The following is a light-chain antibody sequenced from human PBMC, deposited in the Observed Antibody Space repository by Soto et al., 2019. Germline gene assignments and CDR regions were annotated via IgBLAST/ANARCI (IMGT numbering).Light chain of an antibody. CDR3: SSYTSSSTRV. CDR1: SSDVGGYNY. V-gene: IGLV2-14*01. CDR2: DVS. J-gene: IGLJ2*01. Sequence: QSALTQPASVSGSPGQSITISCTGTSSDVGGYNYVSWYQQHPGKAPKLMIYDVSNRPSGVSNRFSGSKSGKTASLTISGFQGEDEADYYCSSYTSSSTRVFGGGTQLTVL.